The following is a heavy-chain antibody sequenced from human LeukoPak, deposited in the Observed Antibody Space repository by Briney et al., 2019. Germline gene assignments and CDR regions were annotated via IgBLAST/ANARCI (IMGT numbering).Heavy chain of an antibody. V-gene: IGHV3-30*18. CDR1: GFTFSSYG. CDR3: AKDGDDYANHNYMDV. D-gene: IGHD4-17*01. J-gene: IGHJ6*03. Sequence: PGRSLRLSCAASGFTFSSYGMHWVRQAPGKGLEWVAVISHDGINKYYADSVEGRFTISRDNSKNTLYVQMNSLRAEDTAVYYCAKDGDDYANHNYMDVWGKGTTVTVSS. CDR2: ISHDGINK.